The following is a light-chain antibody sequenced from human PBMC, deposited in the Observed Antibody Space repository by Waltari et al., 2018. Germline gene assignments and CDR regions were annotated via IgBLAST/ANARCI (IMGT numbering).Light chain of an antibody. J-gene: IGLJ3*02. CDR2: KDS. Sequence: SYELTQPPSVSVSPGQTARLTCTGDALPTQYAYWYQQKPGQAPVLVIYKDSERPSGIPERFSGSSSGTTVTLTISGVQAEDEADYYCQSADSSGTSWVFGGGTKLTVL. CDR1: ALPTQY. V-gene: IGLV3-25*03. CDR3: QSADSSGTSWV.